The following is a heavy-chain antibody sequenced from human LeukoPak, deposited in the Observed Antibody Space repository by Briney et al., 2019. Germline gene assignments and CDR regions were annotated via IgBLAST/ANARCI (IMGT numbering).Heavy chain of an antibody. Sequence: PGGSLRLSCAASGFTFSSYAMSWVRQAPGKGLEWVSAISGSGGSTYYADSVKGRFTISRDNSKNTLYLQMNSLRAEDTAVYYCAKSLLDFWGGPHPFDYWGQGTLVTVSS. CDR2: ISGSGGST. CDR1: GFTFSSYA. J-gene: IGHJ4*02. D-gene: IGHD3-3*01. CDR3: AKSLLDFWGGPHPFDY. V-gene: IGHV3-23*01.